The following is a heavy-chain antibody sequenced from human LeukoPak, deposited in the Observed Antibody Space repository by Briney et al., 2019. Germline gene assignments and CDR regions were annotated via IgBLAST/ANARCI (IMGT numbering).Heavy chain of an antibody. D-gene: IGHD6-19*01. CDR3: AKVVGLQWLVRAHFDY. J-gene: IGHJ4*02. CDR1: GFTFSSYA. CDR2: ISGSGGST. V-gene: IGHV3-23*01. Sequence: GGSLRLSCAASGFTFSSYAMSWVRQAPGKGLEWVSTISGSGGSTYYADSVKGRFTISRDNSKNTLYLQMNSLRAEDTAVYYCAKVVGLQWLVRAHFDYWGQGTLVTVSS.